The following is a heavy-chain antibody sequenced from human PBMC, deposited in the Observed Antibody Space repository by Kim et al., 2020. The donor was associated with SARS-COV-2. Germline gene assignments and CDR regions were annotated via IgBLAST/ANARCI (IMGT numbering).Heavy chain of an antibody. CDR1: GFTFSSYA. CDR2: ISGSGGST. J-gene: IGHJ3*02. D-gene: IGHD2-15*01. CDR3: AKEGTGAGGSGGSGYQRSSLAGDAFDI. Sequence: GGSLRLSCAASGFTFSSYAMSWVRQAPGKGLEWVSAISGSGGSTYYADSVKGRFTISRDNSKNTLYLQMNSLRAEDTAVYYCAKEGTGAGGSGGSGYQRSSLAGDAFDIWGQGTMVTVSS. V-gene: IGHV3-23*01.